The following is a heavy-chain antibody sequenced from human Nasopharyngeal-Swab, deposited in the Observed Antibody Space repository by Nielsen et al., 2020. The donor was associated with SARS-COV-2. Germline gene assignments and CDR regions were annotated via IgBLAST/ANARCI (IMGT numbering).Heavy chain of an antibody. D-gene: IGHD3-3*01. J-gene: IGHJ6*02. CDR3: ARDGLDYDFWSAYFMDV. Sequence: GGSLRLSCAASGFTFSTYSMNWVRQAPGKGLEWVSYISHSSSTIYYADSVNGRFTISRDNAKNSLYLQMNSLRVEDTAVYYCARDGLDYDFWSAYFMDVWGQGTTVTVSS. CDR2: ISHSSSTI. CDR1: GFTFSTYS. V-gene: IGHV3-48*04.